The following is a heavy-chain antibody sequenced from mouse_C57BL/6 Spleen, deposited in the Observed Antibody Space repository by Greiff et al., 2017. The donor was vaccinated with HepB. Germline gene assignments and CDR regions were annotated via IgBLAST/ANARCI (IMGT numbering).Heavy chain of an antibody. Sequence: EVQLQQSGAELVRPGASVKLSCTASGFNIKDDYMHWVKQRPEQGLEWIGWIDPENGDTEYASKFQGKATITADTSSNTAYLQLLRLTSEDTAVYYCTYPDYYGSSWAAYWGQGTLVTVSA. CDR3: TYPDYYGSSWAAY. V-gene: IGHV14-4*01. CDR1: GFNIKDDY. CDR2: IDPENGDT. D-gene: IGHD1-1*01. J-gene: IGHJ3*01.